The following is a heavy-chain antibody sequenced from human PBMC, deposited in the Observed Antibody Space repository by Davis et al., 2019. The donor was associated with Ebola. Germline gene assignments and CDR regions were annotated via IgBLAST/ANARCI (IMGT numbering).Heavy chain of an antibody. CDR1: GYSFTSYW. CDR3: ARGDYNWFDP. V-gene: IGHV1-2*04. Sequence: GESLKISCKGSGYSFTSYWIGWVRQAPGQGLEWMGWINPNSGGTNYAQKFQGWVTMTRDTSISTAYMELSRLRSDDTAVYYCARGDYNWFDPWGQGTLVTVSS. D-gene: IGHD2-21*01. J-gene: IGHJ5*02. CDR2: INPNSGGT.